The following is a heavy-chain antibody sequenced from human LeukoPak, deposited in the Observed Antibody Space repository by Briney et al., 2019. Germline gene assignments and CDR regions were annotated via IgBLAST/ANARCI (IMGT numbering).Heavy chain of an antibody. D-gene: IGHD3-9*01. CDR2: IIPIFGTA. CDR1: GGTFSSYA. Sequence: SVKVSCKASGGTFSSYAISWVRQAPGQGLEWMGGIIPIFGTANYAQKFQGRVTITADKSTSTAYMELSSLRSEDTAVYYCADRFYDILTGNYYYGMDVWGKGTTVTVSS. CDR3: ADRFYDILTGNYYYGMDV. V-gene: IGHV1-69*06. J-gene: IGHJ6*04.